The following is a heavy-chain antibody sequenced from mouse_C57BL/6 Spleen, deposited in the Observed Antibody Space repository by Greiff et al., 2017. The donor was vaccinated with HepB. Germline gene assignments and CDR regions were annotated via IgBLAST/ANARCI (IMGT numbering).Heavy chain of an antibody. CDR1: GFTFSSYG. CDR3: ARQDYEYSSWFAY. V-gene: IGHV5-6*01. Sequence: EVNVVESGGDLVKPGGSLKLSCAASGFTFSSYGMSWVRQTPDKRLEWVATISSGGSYTYYPDSVKGRFTISRDNAKNTLYLQMSSLKSEDTAMYYCARQDYEYSSWFAYWGQGTLVTVSA. J-gene: IGHJ3*01. CDR2: ISSGGSYT. D-gene: IGHD2-4*01.